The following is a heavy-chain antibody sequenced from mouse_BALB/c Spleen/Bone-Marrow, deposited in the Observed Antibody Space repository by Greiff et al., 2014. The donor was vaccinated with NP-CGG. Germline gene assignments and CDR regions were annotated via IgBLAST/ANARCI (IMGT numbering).Heavy chain of an antibody. CDR2: IYPGGGYT. CDR3: ARNYGYAMDY. D-gene: IGHD1-1*01. V-gene: IGHV1-63*02. CDR1: GYTFTNYW. Sequence: QVQLKESGAELVRPGTSVKISCKASGYTFTNYWLGWVKQRPGHGLEWIGDIYPGGGYTNYNEKFKGKATLTADTSSSTAYMQLSSLTSEDSAVYFCARNYGYAMDYWGQGTSVTVSS. J-gene: IGHJ4*01.